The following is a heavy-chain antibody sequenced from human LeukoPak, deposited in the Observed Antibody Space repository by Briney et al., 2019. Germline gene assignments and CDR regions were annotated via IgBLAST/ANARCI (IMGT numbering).Heavy chain of an antibody. Sequence: GGSLRLSCAASGFTFSSYSMNWVRQAPGKGLEWVSSISSSSSYIYYADSVKGRFTISRDNAKNSLYLQMNSLTTEDTAVYYCTSGGYCSSTSCYGENWGQGTLVTVSS. D-gene: IGHD2-2*01. CDR1: GFTFSSYS. CDR2: ISSSSSYI. V-gene: IGHV3-21*04. J-gene: IGHJ4*02. CDR3: TSGGYCSSTSCYGEN.